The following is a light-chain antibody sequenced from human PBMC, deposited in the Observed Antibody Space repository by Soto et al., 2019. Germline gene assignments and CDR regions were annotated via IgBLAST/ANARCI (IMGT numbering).Light chain of an antibody. CDR2: WAS. J-gene: IGKJ4*01. CDR1: QSVLYSSNNKNY. V-gene: IGKV4-1*01. Sequence: DIVMTQSPESLAVSLGERATINCKSSQSVLYSSNNKNYLAWYQQRAGQPPKLLIYWASTLESGVPDRFSGSESGTDFTLTISTLQAEDVAVYYCQQYYSTPLTFGGGTKVEI. CDR3: QQYYSTPLT.